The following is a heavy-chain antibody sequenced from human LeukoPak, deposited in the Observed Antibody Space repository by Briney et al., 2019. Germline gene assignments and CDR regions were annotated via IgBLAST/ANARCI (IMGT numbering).Heavy chain of an antibody. CDR3: AREVPGDGLDV. CDR2: LHYSGDTLST. Sequence: PSETLSLTCSVSGVSINTYYWTWIRQPPGKGLEWIAYLHYSGDTLSTNYNPSLRSRAIISLDRSKNHFSLNLPSVTTADTAVYYCAREVPGDGLDVWGQGATVTVSS. J-gene: IGHJ6*02. D-gene: IGHD3-10*01. CDR1: GVSINTYY. V-gene: IGHV4-59*01.